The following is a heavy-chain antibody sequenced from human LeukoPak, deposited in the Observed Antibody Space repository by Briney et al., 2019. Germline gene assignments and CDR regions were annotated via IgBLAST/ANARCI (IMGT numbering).Heavy chain of an antibody. CDR2: ISASGDRT. D-gene: IGHD6-19*01. V-gene: IGHV3-23*01. CDR1: GFTFSSYA. Sequence: GGSLRLSCAASGFTFSSYAMSWVRQAPGRGLEWVSAISASGDRTYYADSVKGRFTISRDNSKNTLYLQMNSLRAEDTAVYYCARDLGQWLAPDAFDIWGQGTMVTVSS. J-gene: IGHJ3*02. CDR3: ARDLGQWLAPDAFDI.